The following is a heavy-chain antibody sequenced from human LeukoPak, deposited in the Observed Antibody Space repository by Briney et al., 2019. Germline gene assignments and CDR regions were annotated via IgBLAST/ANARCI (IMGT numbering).Heavy chain of an antibody. V-gene: IGHV1-2*02. CDR3: VRDGYCSRSNCLWAGWFDP. D-gene: IGHD2-2*01. Sequence: GASVKVSCKASGYIFTAYFIHWVRQAPGQGLERMGWINPNNGDTKYAQKFQGRITMTRDSSLSTAYMELSSLRSDDTAVYYCVRDGYCSRSNCLWAGWFDPWGQGTLLTVSS. J-gene: IGHJ5*02. CDR2: INPNNGDT. CDR1: GYIFTAYF.